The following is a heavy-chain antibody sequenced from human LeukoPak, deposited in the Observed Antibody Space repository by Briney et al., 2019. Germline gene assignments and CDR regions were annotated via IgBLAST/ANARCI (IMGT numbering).Heavy chain of an antibody. CDR1: GGSFSGYC. V-gene: IGHV4-34*01. CDR3: ARGRHPYCSGGSCYYYGMDV. J-gene: IGHJ6*04. D-gene: IGHD2-15*01. Sequence: ASETLSLTCAVYGGSFSGYCWSWIHQPPGKGLEWIGEINHSGSTNYNPSLKSRVTISVDTSKNQFSLKLSSVTAADTAVYYCARGRHPYCSGGSCYYYGMDVWGKGTTVTVSS. CDR2: INHSGST.